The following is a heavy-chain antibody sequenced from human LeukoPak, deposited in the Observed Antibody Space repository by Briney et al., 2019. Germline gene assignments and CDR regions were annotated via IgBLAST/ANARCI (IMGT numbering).Heavy chain of an antibody. CDR2: IYHSGST. D-gene: IGHD3-22*01. CDR3: AKHYYDTSGYYSRISGFDP. Sequence: SETLSLTCTVSGGSIRSSYYYWGWIRQPPGKGLEWIGSIYHSGSTYYNPSLKSRVIISVDTSKNQFSLKLSSVTAADTAVYYCAKHYYDTSGYYSRISGFDPWGQGTLVTVSS. V-gene: IGHV4-39*01. CDR1: GGSIRSSYYY. J-gene: IGHJ5*02.